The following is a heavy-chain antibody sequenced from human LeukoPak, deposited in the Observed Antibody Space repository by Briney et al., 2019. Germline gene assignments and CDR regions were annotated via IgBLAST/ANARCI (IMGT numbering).Heavy chain of an antibody. J-gene: IGHJ4*02. CDR1: GFTFSSYA. CDR3: AKDPLWMATIPNYFDY. V-gene: IGHV3-23*01. D-gene: IGHD5-12*01. CDR2: ISGSGGST. Sequence: GGSLRLSCAASGFTFSSYAMSWVRQAPGRGLEWVSAISGSGGSTYYADSVKGRFTISRDNSKNTLYLQMNSLRAEDTAVYYCAKDPLWMATIPNYFDYWGQGTLVTVSS.